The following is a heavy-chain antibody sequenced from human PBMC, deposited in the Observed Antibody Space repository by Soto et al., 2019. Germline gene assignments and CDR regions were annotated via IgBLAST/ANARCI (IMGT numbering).Heavy chain of an antibody. V-gene: IGHV3-15*07. CDR3: TTLLPTQIYLKDY. Sequence: PGGSLRLSCAASGFTFTNAWMNWVRQAPGKGLEWVGRINSKTDGGTIDYAAPVRGRFTISRDDSKNTLYLQMNSLKTEDTAVYYCTTLLPTQIYLKDYWGQGTQVTVSS. CDR2: INSKTDGGTI. D-gene: IGHD3-9*01. J-gene: IGHJ4*02. CDR1: GFTFTNAW.